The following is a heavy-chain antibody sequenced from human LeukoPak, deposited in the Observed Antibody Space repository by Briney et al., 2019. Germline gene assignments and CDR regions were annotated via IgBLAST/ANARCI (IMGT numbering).Heavy chain of an antibody. V-gene: IGHV4-39*01. CDR1: GGSISSSSYY. CDR3: ARSGYSYGPPHYYYYMDV. D-gene: IGHD5-18*01. J-gene: IGHJ6*03. Sequence: SETLSLTCTVSGGSISSSSYYWGWIRQPPGKGLEWIGSIYYSGSTYYNPSLKSRVTISVDTSKNQFSLKLSSVTAADTAVYYCARSGYSYGPPHYYYYMDVWGKGTTVTISS. CDR2: IYYSGST.